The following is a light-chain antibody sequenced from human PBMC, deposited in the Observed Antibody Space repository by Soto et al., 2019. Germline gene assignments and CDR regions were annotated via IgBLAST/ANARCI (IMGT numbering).Light chain of an antibody. J-gene: IGKJ3*01. CDR3: QQYKSLLT. Sequence: DIQMTQSPSSLSASVGDRVTITCQASQDISKYLNWYQQKPGKAPKLLIYDASNLETGVPSRFSGSGSGTDFTHTISSLQPEDIAKYYCQQYKSLLTFGPGTKVDIK. V-gene: IGKV1-33*01. CDR2: DAS. CDR1: QDISKY.